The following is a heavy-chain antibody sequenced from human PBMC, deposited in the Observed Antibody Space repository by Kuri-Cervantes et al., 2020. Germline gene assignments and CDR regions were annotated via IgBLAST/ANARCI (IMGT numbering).Heavy chain of an antibody. D-gene: IGHD4-17*01. V-gene: IGHV4-34*01. CDR3: ASGGFRYTVTTFFDY. J-gene: IGHJ4*02. Sequence: SQTLSLTCAVYGGSFGGYFWSWIRQPPGKGLEWMGEINHSGSTNYNPSLKSRVTISVDTSKNQFSLKLISVTAADTAVYYCASGGFRYTVTTFFDYWGQGTLVTVSS. CDR1: GGSFGGYF. CDR2: INHSGST.